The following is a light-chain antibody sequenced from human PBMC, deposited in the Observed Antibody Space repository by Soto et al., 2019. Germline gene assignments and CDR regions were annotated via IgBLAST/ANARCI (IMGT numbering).Light chain of an antibody. CDR3: QQANSFPFT. Sequence: DIQMTQSLSSVSASVGDRVTISCRSSEGISSWLAWYQQKPGKAPKLLIYAASSLEAGVPSRFSGSGSGTDFTLTISSLQPDAFATYYCQQANSFPFTFGQGTRLEIK. J-gene: IGKJ5*01. CDR2: AAS. V-gene: IGKV1-12*02. CDR1: EGISSW.